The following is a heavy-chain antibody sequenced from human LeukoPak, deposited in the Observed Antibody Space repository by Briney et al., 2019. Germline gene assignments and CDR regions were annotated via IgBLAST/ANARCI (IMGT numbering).Heavy chain of an antibody. CDR1: GFTFHDYA. Sequence: GGSLRLSCAASGFTFHDYAMHWVRQAPGKGLEWVSLISGDGGSTYYADSVKGRFTISRDNSKNSLYLQMNSLRAEDTALYYCAKIPAAGYYYYYMDVWGKGTTVTVSS. V-gene: IGHV3-43*02. J-gene: IGHJ6*03. CDR3: AKIPAAGYYYYYMDV. D-gene: IGHD2-2*01. CDR2: ISGDGGST.